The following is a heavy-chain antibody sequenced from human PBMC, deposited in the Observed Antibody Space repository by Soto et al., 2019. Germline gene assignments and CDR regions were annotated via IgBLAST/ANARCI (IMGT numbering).Heavy chain of an antibody. CDR3: ARAKNYYDSSGRWYFDL. CDR2: ISYAGSDE. J-gene: IGHJ2*01. Sequence: QVQLVECGGGVVQPGRSLRLSCAASGFTFSTYSMHWVRQAPGKGLEWVAVISYAGSDESYADSVKGRFTISRDNSKNTLFLHMDSLRDEDTAVYYCARAKNYYDSSGRWYFDLWGRGTLVTVSS. CDR1: GFTFSTYS. V-gene: IGHV3-30-3*01. D-gene: IGHD3-22*01.